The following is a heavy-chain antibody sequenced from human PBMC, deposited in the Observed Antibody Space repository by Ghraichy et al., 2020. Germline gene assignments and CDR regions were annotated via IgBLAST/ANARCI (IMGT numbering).Heavy chain of an antibody. CDR2: IYYSGST. Sequence: SETLSLTFTVSGGSISSSSYYWGWIRQPPGKGLEWIGSIYYSGSTYYNPSLKSRVTISVDTSKNRFSLKLSSVTAADTAVYYCARESGVVRGFDPWGQGTLVTVSS. CDR1: GGSISSSSYY. CDR3: ARESGVVRGFDP. J-gene: IGHJ5*02. V-gene: IGHV4-39*07. D-gene: IGHD3-10*01.